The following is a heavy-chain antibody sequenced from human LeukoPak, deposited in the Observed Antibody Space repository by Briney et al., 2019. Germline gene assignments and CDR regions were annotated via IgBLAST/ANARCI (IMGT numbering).Heavy chain of an antibody. CDR2: ISYDGSNK. CDR3: ASAELVVTAISY. J-gene: IGHJ4*02. V-gene: IGHV3-30-3*01. CDR1: GFTFSSYA. Sequence: GGSLRLSCAASGFTFSSYAMHWVRQAPGKGQEWVAFISYDGSNKYYADSVKGRFTISSDNAKNTLYLQMNSLRAEDTAVYYCASAELVVTAISYWGQGSLVTVSS. D-gene: IGHD2-21*02.